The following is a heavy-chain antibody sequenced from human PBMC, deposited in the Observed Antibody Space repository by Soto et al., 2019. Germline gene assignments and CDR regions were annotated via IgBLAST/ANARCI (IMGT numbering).Heavy chain of an antibody. V-gene: IGHV1-46*03. J-gene: IGHJ6*02. D-gene: IGHD3-10*01. CDR1: GYSFASCS. CDR2: INLSGGST. Sequence: ASVKLCCKASGYSFASCSMRWVQQAPGQGIERKGIINLSGGSTSYAQKFQGRVTMTRDTSTSTVYMELSSLRSEDTAVYYCAITDYYGSGSYDFGVLRYGMAVWGQGTTVTVSS. CDR3: AITDYYGSGSYDFGVLRYGMAV.